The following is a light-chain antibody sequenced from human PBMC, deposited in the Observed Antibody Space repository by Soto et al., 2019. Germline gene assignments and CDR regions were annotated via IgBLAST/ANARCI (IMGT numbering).Light chain of an antibody. CDR1: SSDVGGYDS. Sequence: QSALTQPASVSGSPGQSITISCSGTSSDVGGYDSASWYQQHPGKAPKVMIYEVSNRPSGVSNRFSGSKYGNTASLTISGLQAEDEADYYCSSYTSSYTLVFGAGTKVTVL. J-gene: IGLJ1*01. V-gene: IGLV2-14*01. CDR2: EVS. CDR3: SSYTSSYTLV.